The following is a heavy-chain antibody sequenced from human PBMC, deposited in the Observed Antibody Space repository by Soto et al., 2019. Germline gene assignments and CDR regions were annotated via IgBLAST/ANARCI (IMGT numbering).Heavy chain of an antibody. CDR3: ARETHRPHHNFDY. V-gene: IGHV3-48*03. CDR1: GFMFSDYA. Sequence: GGSLRLSCAASGFMFSDYAMDWVRQAPGKGLEWVSYFSRTDNTVQYADSVKGRFIISRDNVANSLYLQMHSLTAEDTAIYYCARETHRPHHNFDYWGPGTLVTVS. CDR2: FSRTDNTV. J-gene: IGHJ4*02.